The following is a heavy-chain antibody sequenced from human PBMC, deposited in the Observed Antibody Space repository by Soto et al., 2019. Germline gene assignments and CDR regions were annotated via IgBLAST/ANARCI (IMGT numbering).Heavy chain of an antibody. D-gene: IGHD6-13*01. V-gene: IGHV4-59*02. J-gene: IGHJ4*02. CDR2: MHYTGFS. CDR1: GDSVTSHY. Sequence: NPSESLSLTCSFSGDSVTSHYFTGIRQSPEKGLEWIGYMHYTGFSHYNPSLKSRLTISVDKSKNQFTLQLTSVTVADTAVYYCATLYGNAWYTFWGRGTQVTVSS. CDR3: ATLYGNAWYTF.